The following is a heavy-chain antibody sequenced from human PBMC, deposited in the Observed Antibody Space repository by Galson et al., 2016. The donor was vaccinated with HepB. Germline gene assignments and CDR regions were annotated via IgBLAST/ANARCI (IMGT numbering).Heavy chain of an antibody. CDR2: INGGNGNT. CDR1: GYTFSTYA. D-gene: IGHD2-2*01. J-gene: IGHJ5*02. CDR3: ASDCGSATCWPWGYNWFDP. V-gene: IGHV1-3*01. Sequence: SVKVSCKASGYTFSTYAMHWVRQAPGQRLEWMGWINGGNGNTEYSQKFQGRITITRDTSASTAYMELSSLRSEDTAVYYCASDCGSATCWPWGYNWFDPWGQGTLVTVSS.